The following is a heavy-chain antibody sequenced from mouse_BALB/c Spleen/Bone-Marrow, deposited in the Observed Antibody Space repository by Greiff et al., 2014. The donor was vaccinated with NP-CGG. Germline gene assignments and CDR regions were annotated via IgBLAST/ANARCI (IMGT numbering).Heavy chain of an antibody. CDR1: GYTFTDYA. Sequence: QVQLKESGPEVVGPGVPGKISCKGSGYTFTDYAMHWGEQSHAKRLEWIGVISTYNGNTNYNQKFKGKATVTVDKSSSTAYMELARLTSEDSAIYCCARDGYPSIDYWGQGTSVTVSS. CDR2: ISTYNGNT. V-gene: IGHV1-67*01. CDR3: ARDGYPSIDY. J-gene: IGHJ4*01. D-gene: IGHD2-3*01.